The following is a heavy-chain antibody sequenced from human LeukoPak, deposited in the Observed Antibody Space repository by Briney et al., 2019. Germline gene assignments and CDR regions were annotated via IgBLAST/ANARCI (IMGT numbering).Heavy chain of an antibody. V-gene: IGHV3-23*01. CDR2: ISGSGGST. D-gene: IGHD5-24*01. Sequence: GGSLRFSCAASGFTFSSYGMSWVRQAPGKGLEWVSAISGSGGSTYYADSVKGRFTISRDNSKNTLYLQMNSLRAEDTAVYYCAKGLDGYNLGHWGQGTLVTVSS. CDR1: GFTFSSYG. J-gene: IGHJ4*02. CDR3: AKGLDGYNLGH.